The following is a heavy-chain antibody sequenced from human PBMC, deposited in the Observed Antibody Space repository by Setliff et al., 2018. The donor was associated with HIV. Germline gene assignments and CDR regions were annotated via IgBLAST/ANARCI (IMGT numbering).Heavy chain of an antibody. D-gene: IGHD2-15*01. CDR2: MSNSGRNT. J-gene: IGHJ4*02. CDR3: AKGALGYCSGTICYTFDY. CDR1: GFTFKIYA. V-gene: IGHV3-23*05. Sequence: GSLRLSCKASGFTFKIYAMSWLRQAPGKGLEWVSAMSNSGRNTYYADSVKGRFTISRDNSKNTLYLQMNSLRAEDMAVYYCAKGALGYCSGTICYTFDYWAQGTLVTVPQ.